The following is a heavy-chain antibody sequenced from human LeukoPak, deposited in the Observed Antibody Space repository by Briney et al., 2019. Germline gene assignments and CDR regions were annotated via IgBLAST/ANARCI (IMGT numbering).Heavy chain of an antibody. D-gene: IGHD3-22*01. J-gene: IGHJ4*02. CDR3: ARDLPYYYDSSGYTFFDY. CDR2: IYTSGST. CDR1: GGSISSYY. Sequence: SETLSLTCTVSGGSISSYYWSWIRQPAGKGLEWIGRIYTSGSTNYNPSLKSRVTMSVDTSKNQFSLKLSSVTAADTAVYYCARDLPYYYDSSGYTFFDYWGQGTLVTVSS. V-gene: IGHV4-4*07.